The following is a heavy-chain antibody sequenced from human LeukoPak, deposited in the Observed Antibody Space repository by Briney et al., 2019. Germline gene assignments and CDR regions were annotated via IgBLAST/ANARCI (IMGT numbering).Heavy chain of an antibody. D-gene: IGHD4-17*01. CDR3: ARDLGMTMVTYNWFDP. J-gene: IGHJ5*02. CDR2: INPNSGGT. V-gene: IGHV1-2*02. CDR1: GYTFTGYY. Sequence: ASVKVSRKASGYTFTGYYMHWVRQAPGQGLEWMGWINPNSGGTNYAQKFQGRVTMTRDTPISTAYMELSRLRSDDTAVYYCARDLGMTMVTYNWFDPWGQGTLVTVSS.